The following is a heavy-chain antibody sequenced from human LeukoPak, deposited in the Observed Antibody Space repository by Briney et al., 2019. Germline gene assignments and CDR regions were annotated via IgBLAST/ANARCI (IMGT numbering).Heavy chain of an antibody. D-gene: IGHD6-19*01. CDR2: IYSGGNT. J-gene: IGHJ4*02. V-gene: IGHV3-53*01. CDR3: VVRGSVWYFDY. Sequence: GGSLRLSCAASVFTLSSNYMCRGRQAPGRGLEWVSVIYSGGNTDYADSVKGRFTISRDNSKNTLYLQMNSLRAEDTSVYHCVVRGSVWYFDYWGQGTLVTVSS. CDR1: VFTLSSNY.